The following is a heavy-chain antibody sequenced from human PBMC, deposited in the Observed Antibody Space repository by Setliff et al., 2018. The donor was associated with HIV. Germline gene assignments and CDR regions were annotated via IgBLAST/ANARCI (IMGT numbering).Heavy chain of an antibody. CDR1: GYTLSDLS. V-gene: IGHV1-24*01. J-gene: IGHJ4*02. D-gene: IGHD3-22*01. Sequence: ASVKVSCKVPGYTLSDLSIHWVRQTGKKGLEWMGGFDAEDDDVIYAQKFQGRLTVSEDTTTNSAYMELTSLEYDDTAVYFCATVSYYFDRSAYLGVFDNWGQGTLVTVPQ. CDR3: ATVSYYFDRSAYLGVFDN. CDR2: FDAEDDDV.